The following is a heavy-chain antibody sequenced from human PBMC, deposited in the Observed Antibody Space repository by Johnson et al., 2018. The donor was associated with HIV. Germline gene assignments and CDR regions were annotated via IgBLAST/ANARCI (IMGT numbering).Heavy chain of an antibody. CDR1: RFTFSNAW. J-gene: IGHJ3*02. CDR2: IKSTTDGGTT. Sequence: VQLVESGGGWVKPGGSLRLSCAAPRFTFSNAWMTWVRQAPGKGLAWVGRIKSTTDGGTTDYAAPVKGRFTISRDDSKNTLYLQMNSLRAEDTAVYFCAKDLNWVIGWELLRSYAFDIWGQGTMVTVAS. D-gene: IGHD1-26*01. CDR3: AKDLNWVIGWELLRSYAFDI. V-gene: IGHV3-15*01.